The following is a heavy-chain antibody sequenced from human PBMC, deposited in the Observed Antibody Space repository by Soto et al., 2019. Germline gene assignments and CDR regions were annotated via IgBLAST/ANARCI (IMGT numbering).Heavy chain of an antibody. V-gene: IGHV1-18*04. CDR2: ISAYNGNT. Sequence: VASVKVSCKASGYTFTSYGISWVRQAPGQGLEWMGWISAYNGNTNYAQKLQGRVTMTTDTSTSTAYMELRSLRSDDTAVYYCARVRGNDYTGYYGMDVWGQGTTVTVSS. CDR3: ARVRGNDYTGYYGMDV. J-gene: IGHJ6*02. CDR1: GYTFTSYG. D-gene: IGHD4-4*01.